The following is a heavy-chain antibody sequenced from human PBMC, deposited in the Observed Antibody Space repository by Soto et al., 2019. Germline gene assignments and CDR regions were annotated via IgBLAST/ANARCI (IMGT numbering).Heavy chain of an antibody. V-gene: IGHV3-21*01. CDR1: GFTFSSYS. J-gene: IGHJ6*02. CDR2: ISSSSSYI. Sequence: EVQLVESGGGLVKPGGSLRLSCAASGFTFSSYSMNWVRQAPGKGLEWVSSISSSSSYIYYADSVRGRFTSSRDNAKNSLYLQMNSLRAEDTAVYYCARDYCSSTSCYDTDYYYGMDVWGQGTTVTVSS. CDR3: ARDYCSSTSCYDTDYYYGMDV. D-gene: IGHD2-2*01.